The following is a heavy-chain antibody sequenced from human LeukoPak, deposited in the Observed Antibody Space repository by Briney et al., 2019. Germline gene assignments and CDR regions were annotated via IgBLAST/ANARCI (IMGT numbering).Heavy chain of an antibody. D-gene: IGHD2-15*01. V-gene: IGHV3-11*01. CDR3: ARGVVVAATGRKEYYYYYGMDV. J-gene: IGHJ6*02. CDR1: GFTFSDYY. Sequence: GGSLRLSCAASGFTFSDYYMSWIRQAPGKGLEWVSYISSSGSTIYYADSVKGRFTISRDNAKNSLYLQMNGLRAEDTAVYYCARGVVVAATGRKEYYYYYGMDVWGQGTTVTVSS. CDR2: ISSSGSTI.